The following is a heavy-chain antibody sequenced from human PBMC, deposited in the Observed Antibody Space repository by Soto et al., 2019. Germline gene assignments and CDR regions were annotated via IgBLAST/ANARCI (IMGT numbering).Heavy chain of an antibody. V-gene: IGHV1-18*01. Sequence: SLKVTCNASRYTSTSYGLSWKRQTPEDGLEWMGWISAYNGNTNYAQKLQGRVTMTTDTSTSTAYMELRSLRSDDTAVYYCARDTRTERDDPLGAFDIWGQGTMVTVSS. D-gene: IGHD1-1*01. CDR3: ARDTRTERDDPLGAFDI. J-gene: IGHJ3*02. CDR1: RYTSTSYG. CDR2: ISAYNGNT.